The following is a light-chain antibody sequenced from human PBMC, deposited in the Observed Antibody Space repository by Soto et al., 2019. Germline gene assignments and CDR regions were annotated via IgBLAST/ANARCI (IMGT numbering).Light chain of an antibody. CDR3: SSYAGSTSWV. V-gene: IGLV2-8*01. CDR1: SSDVGGYNY. CDR2: EVS. J-gene: IGLJ1*01. Sequence: QSALTQPPSASGSPGQSVTISCTGTSSDVGGYNYVSWYQQHPGKAPKLMIYEVSKRPSGVPDRFSGSKSGNTASLTVSGLQAEDEADYYCSSYAGSTSWVFGTGTKVTVL.